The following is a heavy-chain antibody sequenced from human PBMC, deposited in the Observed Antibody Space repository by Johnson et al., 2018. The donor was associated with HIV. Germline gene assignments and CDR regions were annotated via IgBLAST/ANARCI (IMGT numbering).Heavy chain of an antibody. CDR1: GFTFSGYW. V-gene: IGHV3-7*01. D-gene: IGHD2-15*01. CDR3: ARDKYCSGGSCYLDAFDI. Sequence: VQLVESGGGLVRPGESLRLSCVASGFTFSGYWMTWVRQAPGKGLEWVANIKQDGNEKYSVDSVKGRFTISRDNAKNSLYLQMNSLRVEDTAVYYCARDKYCSGGSCYLDAFDIWGQGTMVIVSS. CDR2: IKQDGNEK. J-gene: IGHJ3*02.